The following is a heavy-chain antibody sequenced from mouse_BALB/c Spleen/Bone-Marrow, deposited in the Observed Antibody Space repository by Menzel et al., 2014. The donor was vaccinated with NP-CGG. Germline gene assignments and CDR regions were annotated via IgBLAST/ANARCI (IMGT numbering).Heavy chain of an antibody. Sequence: QVQLQQSGAELVKPGASVKLSCKASGYTFTSYDINWVRQRPEQGLEWIGWIFPGDGSTKYNETFEGKATLTTDKSSSTAYMQLSRLTSEDSAVYFCARRVYYDYDGGAWFAYWGQGTLVTVSA. CDR3: ARRVYYDYDGGAWFAY. CDR1: GYTFTSYD. J-gene: IGHJ3*01. D-gene: IGHD2-4*01. V-gene: IGHV1S56*01. CDR2: IFPGDGST.